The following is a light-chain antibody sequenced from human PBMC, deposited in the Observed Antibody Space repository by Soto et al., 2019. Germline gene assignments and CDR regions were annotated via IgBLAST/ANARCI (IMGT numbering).Light chain of an antibody. CDR2: AAS. J-gene: IGKJ2*01. CDR3: QQYNNWPPYT. CDR1: ESVSSN. Sequence: EIMMTQSPATLSVSPGERATISCRASESVSSNLAWYQQKPGQAPRVVIYAASTRATGIPARFSGSGSGTEFTLTISSLQSEDFAVYYCQQYNNWPPYTFGQGTKLEIK. V-gene: IGKV3-15*01.